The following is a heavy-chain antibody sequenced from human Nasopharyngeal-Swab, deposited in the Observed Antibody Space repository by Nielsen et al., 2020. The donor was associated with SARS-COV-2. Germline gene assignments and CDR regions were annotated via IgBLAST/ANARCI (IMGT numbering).Heavy chain of an antibody. D-gene: IGHD3-16*02. CDR3: ASGGAGGVIVTYYSDY. Sequence: WVRQAPGQRLEWMGWINAGNGNTKYSQKFQGRVTITRDTSASTAYMELSSLRSEDTAVYYCASGGAGGVIVTYYSDYWGQGTLVTVSS. V-gene: IGHV1-3*01. J-gene: IGHJ4*02. CDR2: INAGNGNT.